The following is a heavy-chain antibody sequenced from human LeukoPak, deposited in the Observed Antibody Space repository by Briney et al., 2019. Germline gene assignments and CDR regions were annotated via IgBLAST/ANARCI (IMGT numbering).Heavy chain of an antibody. V-gene: IGHV1-46*01. Sequence: ASVKVSCKASGYTFTSYYMHWVRQAPGQGLEWMGIINPSGGSTSYAQKLQGRVTMTTDTSTSTAYMELRSLRSDDTAVYYCAREYSSPHHFDYWGQGTLLTVSS. CDR1: GYTFTSYY. CDR2: INPSGGST. D-gene: IGHD6-13*01. CDR3: AREYSSPHHFDY. J-gene: IGHJ4*02.